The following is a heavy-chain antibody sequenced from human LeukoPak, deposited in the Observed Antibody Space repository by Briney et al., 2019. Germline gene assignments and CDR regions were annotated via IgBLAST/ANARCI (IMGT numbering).Heavy chain of an antibody. CDR1: RGSISSYY. Sequence: SETLFHTCTVSRGSISSYYWSWIREPPGKGLEWIGYIYTSGSTNYHPSLKSRVTISVDTSKNQFSLKLNSMTAADTAVYYFARSYSSSSYFDYWGQGTLVTVSS. D-gene: IGHD6-6*01. CDR3: ARSYSSSSYFDY. V-gene: IGHV4-4*09. J-gene: IGHJ4*02. CDR2: IYTSGST.